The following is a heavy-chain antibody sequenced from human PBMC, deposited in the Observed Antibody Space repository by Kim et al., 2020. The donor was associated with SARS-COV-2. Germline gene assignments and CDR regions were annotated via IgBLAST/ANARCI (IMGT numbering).Heavy chain of an antibody. J-gene: IGHJ6*02. V-gene: IGHV3-33*06. CDR3: AKEGCSSTSCYGNYYYGMDV. Sequence: GGSLRLSCAASGFTFSSYAMHWVRQAPGKGLEWVAVIWYDGSNKYYADSVKGRFTISRDNSKNTLYLQMNSLRAEDTAVYYCAKEGCSSTSCYGNYYYGMDVWGQGTTVTVSS. D-gene: IGHD2-2*01. CDR2: IWYDGSNK. CDR1: GFTFSSYA.